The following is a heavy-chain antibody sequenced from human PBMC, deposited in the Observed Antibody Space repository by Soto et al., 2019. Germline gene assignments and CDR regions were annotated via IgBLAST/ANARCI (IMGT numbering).Heavy chain of an antibody. V-gene: IGHV1-2*04. CDR1: GYTFTGYY. CDR2: INPNSGGT. D-gene: IGHD3-10*01. J-gene: IGHJ6*02. CDR3: ARDFYYYGSGSYYNPSADYYYYYGMDV. Sequence: QVQLVQSGAEVKKPGALVKVSCKASGYTFTGYYMHWVRQAPGQGLEWMGWINPNSGGTNYAQKFQGWVTMTRDTSISTAYMELSRLRSDDTAVYYCARDFYYYGSGSYYNPSADYYYYYGMDVWGQGTTVTVSS.